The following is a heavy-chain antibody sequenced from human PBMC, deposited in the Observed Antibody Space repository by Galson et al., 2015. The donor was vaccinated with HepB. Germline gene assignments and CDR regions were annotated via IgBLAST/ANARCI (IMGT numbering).Heavy chain of an antibody. D-gene: IGHD3-22*01. J-gene: IGHJ4*02. CDR1: GFTFSNAW. CDR2: IKSKTDGGTT. Sequence: SLRLSCAASGFTFSNAWMSWVRQAPGKGLEWVGRIKSKTDGGTTDYAAPVKGRFTISRDDSKNTLYLQMNSLKTEDTAVYYCTTDPPNARTYYYDSSGYYGGSYFDYWGQGTLVTVSS. V-gene: IGHV3-15*01. CDR3: TTDPPNARTYYYDSSGYYGGSYFDY.